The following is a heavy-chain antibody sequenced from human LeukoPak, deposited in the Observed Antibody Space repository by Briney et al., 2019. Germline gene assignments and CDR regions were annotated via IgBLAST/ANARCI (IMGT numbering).Heavy chain of an antibody. CDR3: ARAPGFYYGSGRGYCSGGSCYSSDY. J-gene: IGHJ4*02. Sequence: GGSLRLSCAASGFTFSNYWMHWVRQAPGKGLEWVSYISSSGSTIYYADSVKGRFTISRDNAKNSLYLQMNSLRAEDTAVYYCARAPGFYYGSGRGYCSGGSCYSSDYWGQGTLVTVSS. V-gene: IGHV3-48*04. CDR2: ISSSGSTI. D-gene: IGHD2-15*01. CDR1: GFTFSNYW.